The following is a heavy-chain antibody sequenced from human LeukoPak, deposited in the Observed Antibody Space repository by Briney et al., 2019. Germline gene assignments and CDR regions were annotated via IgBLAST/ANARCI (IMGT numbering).Heavy chain of an antibody. Sequence: GALVKVSCKASGYTFTSYGISWVRQAPGQGLEWMGWISAYNGNTNYAQKLQGRVTMTTDTSTSTAYMELRSLRSDDTAVYYCARGGDIVVVPAAISSAGDAFDIWGQGTMVTVSS. V-gene: IGHV1-18*01. CDR3: ARGGDIVVVPAAISSAGDAFDI. CDR1: GYTFTSYG. CDR2: ISAYNGNT. J-gene: IGHJ3*02. D-gene: IGHD2-2*02.